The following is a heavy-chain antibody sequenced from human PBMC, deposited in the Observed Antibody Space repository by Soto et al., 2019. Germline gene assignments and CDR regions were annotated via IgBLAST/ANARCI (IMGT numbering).Heavy chain of an antibody. CDR2: ISGSGGST. CDR3: AKESDHYYGSGSYSFDP. Sequence: GGSLRLSCAASGFTFSSYAMSWVRQAPGKGLEWVSAISGSGGSTYYADSVKGRFTISRDNSKNTLYLQMNSLRAEDTAVYYCAKESDHYYGSGSYSFDPWGQGTLVTVSS. CDR1: GFTFSSYA. V-gene: IGHV3-23*01. J-gene: IGHJ5*02. D-gene: IGHD3-10*01.